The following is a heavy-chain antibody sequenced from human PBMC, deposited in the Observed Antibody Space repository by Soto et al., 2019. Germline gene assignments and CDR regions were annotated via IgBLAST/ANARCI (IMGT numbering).Heavy chain of an antibody. CDR1: GFTFSSYW. CDR3: ARDPRIAAAGTDYYYGMDV. CDR2: INSDGSST. Sequence: GGSLRLSCAASGFTFSSYWMHWVRQAPGKGLVWVSRINSDGSSTSYADSVKGRFTISRDNAKNTLYLQMNSLRAEDTAVYYCARDPRIAAAGTDYYYGMDVWGQGTTVTVSS. D-gene: IGHD6-13*01. J-gene: IGHJ6*02. V-gene: IGHV3-74*01.